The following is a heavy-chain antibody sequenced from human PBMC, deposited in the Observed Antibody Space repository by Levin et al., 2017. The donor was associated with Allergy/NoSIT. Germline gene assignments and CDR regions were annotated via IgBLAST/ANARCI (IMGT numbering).Heavy chain of an antibody. Sequence: GESLKISCAASGFTFSSTWMNWVRQAPGKGLEWVGRIKSKSDGGTTDYAAPVKGRFTISRDDSKNTLYLQMNSLKTEDTAVYYCITPVDWAKPWGQGTLVTVSS. CDR2: IKSKSDGGTT. D-gene: IGHD3-9*01. V-gene: IGHV3-15*01. J-gene: IGHJ5*02. CDR3: ITPVDWAKP. CDR1: GFTFSSTW.